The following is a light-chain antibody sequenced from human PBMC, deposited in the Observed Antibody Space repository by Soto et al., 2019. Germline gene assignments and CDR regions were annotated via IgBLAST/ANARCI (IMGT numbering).Light chain of an antibody. V-gene: IGLV2-14*01. CDR3: SSYTSNSNPYV. CDR2: EVT. J-gene: IGLJ1*01. Sequence: QSALTQPRSVSGSPGQSVTISCNGTSSDVGGYNYVSWYQLHPGKAPKLMISEVTNRPSGVSSRFSGSKSGNTASLTISGLQADDEADYYCSSYTSNSNPYVFGTGTKLTVL. CDR1: SSDVGGYNY.